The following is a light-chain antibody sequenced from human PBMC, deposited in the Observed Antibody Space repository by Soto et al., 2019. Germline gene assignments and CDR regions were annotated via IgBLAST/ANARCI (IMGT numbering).Light chain of an antibody. CDR2: EVS. CDR1: SSDAGGYNY. J-gene: IGLJ1*01. V-gene: IGLV2-14*01. CDR3: SSHKIRSTQL. Sequence: QSVLTQPASVSGSPGQSITISCTGTSSDAGGYNYVSWYQQRPGKAPKLMIYEVSNRPAGASNRFSGPNSGNSASLTIAVLQPDAEASHSRSSHKIRSTQLFGSGTKVTV.